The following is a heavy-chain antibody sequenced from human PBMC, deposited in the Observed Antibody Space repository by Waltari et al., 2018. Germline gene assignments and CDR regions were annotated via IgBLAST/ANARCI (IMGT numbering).Heavy chain of an antibody. CDR3: ARANYGSGSYPFDY. D-gene: IGHD3-10*01. J-gene: IGHJ4*02. Sequence: APGKGLEWVSVIYSGGSTYYADSVKGRFTISRDNSKNTLYLQMNSRRAEDTAVYYCARANYGSGSYPFDYWGQGTLVTVSS. V-gene: IGHV3-66*01. CDR2: IYSGGST.